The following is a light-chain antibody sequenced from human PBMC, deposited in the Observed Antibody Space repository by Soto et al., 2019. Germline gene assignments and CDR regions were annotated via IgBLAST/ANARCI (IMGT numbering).Light chain of an antibody. J-gene: IGKJ5*01. V-gene: IGKV3-15*01. CDR3: HQYNNWPFS. CDR2: DVS. Sequence: EIVMTQSPGTLSVSPGERATLSCRAGQGVTTNFAWYQQKSRQSPRLLIYDVSISATGVPASFGGTGSETDFPLTSSGLHSEDSAVYFCHQYNNWPFSFGQGTRLEIK. CDR1: QGVTTN.